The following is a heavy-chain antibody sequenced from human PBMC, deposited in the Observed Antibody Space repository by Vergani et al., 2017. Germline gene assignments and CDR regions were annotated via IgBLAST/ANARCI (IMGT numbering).Heavy chain of an antibody. CDR3: AKSASVSMSLPNWFES. J-gene: IGHJ5*01. Sequence: EVRLLESGGDLLQPGVSLKISCAVSGFSFKDYAMSWVRQAPGKGLEWVSGISGTGGFTFYADSVKGRFTISRDNYKNTLYLQMSSLRADDTAVYYCAKSASVSMSLPNWFESWGQGTHVTVS. CDR2: ISGTGGFT. CDR1: GFSFKDYA. V-gene: IGHV3-23*01.